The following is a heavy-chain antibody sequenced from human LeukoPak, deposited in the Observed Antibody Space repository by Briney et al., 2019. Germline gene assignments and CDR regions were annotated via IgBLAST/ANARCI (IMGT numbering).Heavy chain of an antibody. CDR2: IYHSGSP. CDR3: AKDPSGDLVGGGFFDF. J-gene: IGHJ4*02. D-gene: IGHD1-26*01. CDR1: GGSISSNNW. Sequence: SETLSLTCAVSGGSISSNNWWGWVRQPPGKGLEWIGEIYHSGSPNYNPSLKSRVTISVDKSRNHFSLNLSSVTAADTAVYYCAKDPSGDLVGGGFFDFWGQGTLVTVSS. V-gene: IGHV4-4*02.